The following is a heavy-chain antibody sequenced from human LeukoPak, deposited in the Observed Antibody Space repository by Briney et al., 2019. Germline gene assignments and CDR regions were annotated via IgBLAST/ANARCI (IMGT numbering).Heavy chain of an antibody. D-gene: IGHD2-15*01. Sequence: SETLSLTCAVYGGSFSGYYWSWIRQPPGKGLEWIGYIYYSGSTNYNPSLKSRVTISVDTSKNQFSLKLSSVTAADTAVYYCASLSGDSNAFDIWGQGTMVTVSS. CDR1: GGSFSGYY. CDR2: IYYSGST. CDR3: ASLSGDSNAFDI. V-gene: IGHV4-59*01. J-gene: IGHJ3*02.